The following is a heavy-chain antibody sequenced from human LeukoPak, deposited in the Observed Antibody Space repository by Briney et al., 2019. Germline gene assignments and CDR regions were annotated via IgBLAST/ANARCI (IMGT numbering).Heavy chain of an antibody. CDR2: INAGNGNT. CDR3: AREAYDFWSGYYYYFDY. J-gene: IGHJ4*02. V-gene: IGHV1-3*03. CDR1: GYTFTSYA. D-gene: IGHD3-3*01. Sequence: ASVKVSCKASGYTFTSYAMHWVRQAPGQRLEWMGWINAGNGNTKYSQELQGRVTITRDTSASTAYMELSSLRSEDMAVYYCAREAYDFWSGYYYYFDYWGQGTLVTVSS.